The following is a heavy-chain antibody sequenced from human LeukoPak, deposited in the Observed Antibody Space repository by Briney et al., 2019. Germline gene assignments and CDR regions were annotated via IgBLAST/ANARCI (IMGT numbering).Heavy chain of an antibody. J-gene: IGHJ5*02. CDR1: GYTFPRYY. V-gene: IGHV1-46*01. D-gene: IGHD3-16*01. Sequence: ASVKVSCKASGYTFPRYYMHWVRQAPGQGLEWLGFITPSGGSTWYAQKFQGRVTMTRDMSTSTDYMELSSLRSEDTAVYYCARDNWVRDYAWWFDPWGQGTLVTVSS. CDR2: ITPSGGST. CDR3: ARDNWVRDYAWWFDP.